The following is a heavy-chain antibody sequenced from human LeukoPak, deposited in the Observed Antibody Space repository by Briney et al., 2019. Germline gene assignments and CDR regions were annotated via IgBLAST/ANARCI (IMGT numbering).Heavy chain of an antibody. CDR3: ARASGYSGYHYMDV. CDR2: ISSSGSTI. Sequence: GGSLRLSCAASGFTFSSYEMNWVRQAPGKGLEWVSYISSSGSTIYYADSVKGRFTISRDNAKNSLYLQMNSLRAEDTAVYYCARASGYSGYHYMDVWGKGTTVTVSS. J-gene: IGHJ6*03. D-gene: IGHD3-3*01. V-gene: IGHV3-48*03. CDR1: GFTFSSYE.